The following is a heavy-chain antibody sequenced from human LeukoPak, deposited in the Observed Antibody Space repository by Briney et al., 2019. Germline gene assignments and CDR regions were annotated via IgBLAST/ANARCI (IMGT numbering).Heavy chain of an antibody. J-gene: IGHJ1*01. CDR1: GYTFTSYG. CDR2: ISAYNGNT. CDR3: ARYEYDFWRGESPTGSKYFQH. Sequence: GASVKVSCKASGYTFTSYGISWVRQAPGQGLEWMGWISAYNGNTNYAQKLQGRVTMTTDTSTSTAYMELRSLRSDDTAVYYCARYEYDFWRGESPTGSKYFQHWGQGTLVTVSS. D-gene: IGHD3-3*01. V-gene: IGHV1-18*01.